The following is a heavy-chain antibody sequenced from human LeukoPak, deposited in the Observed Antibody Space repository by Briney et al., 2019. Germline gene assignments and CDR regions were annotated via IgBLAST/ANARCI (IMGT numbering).Heavy chain of an antibody. D-gene: IGHD3-10*01. Sequence: GGSLRLSCAASGFTFISYGMSWVRQAPGKGLEWVSAVSGSGDRTYYADSVKGRFTVSRDTFKNTLFLQLNNLRADDTALYYCAKVLRGVVVPYFDYWGQGTLVTVSP. V-gene: IGHV3-23*01. CDR3: AKVLRGVVVPYFDY. CDR2: VSGSGDRT. CDR1: GFTFISYG. J-gene: IGHJ4*02.